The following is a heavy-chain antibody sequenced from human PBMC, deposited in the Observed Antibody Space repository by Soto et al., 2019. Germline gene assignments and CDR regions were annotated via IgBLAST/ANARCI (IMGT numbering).Heavy chain of an antibody. D-gene: IGHD3-22*01. CDR1: GGSFSSYY. V-gene: IGHV4-59*01. Sequence: SETLSLTCAVYGGSFSSYYWSWIRKPPGKGLEWIGYIYYSGSTNYNPSLKSRVTISVDTSKNQFSLKLSSVTAADTAMYYCAREHAYDSSGYPIFDYWGQGTLVTVSS. J-gene: IGHJ4*02. CDR3: AREHAYDSSGYPIFDY. CDR2: IYYSGST.